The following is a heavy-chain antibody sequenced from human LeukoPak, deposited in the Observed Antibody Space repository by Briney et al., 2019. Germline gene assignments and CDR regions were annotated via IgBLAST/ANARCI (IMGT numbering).Heavy chain of an antibody. CDR2: IYYSGST. CDR3: ASGLGDNWFDP. D-gene: IGHD3-16*01. Sequence: PSQTLSLTCTVSGGSISSGGYHWSWIRQHPGKGLEWIGYIYYSGSTYYNPSLKSRVTISVDTSRNQFSLKLSSVTAADTAVYYCASGLGDNWFDPWGQGTLVTVSS. CDR1: GGSISSGGYH. V-gene: IGHV4-31*03. J-gene: IGHJ5*02.